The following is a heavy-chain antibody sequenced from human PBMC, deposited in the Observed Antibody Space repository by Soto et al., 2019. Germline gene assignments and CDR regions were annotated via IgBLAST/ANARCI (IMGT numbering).Heavy chain of an antibody. CDR2: IKSKTDGGTT. D-gene: IGHD2-2*02. CDR3: TTRYCSSTSCYNDYYGMDV. J-gene: IGHJ6*02. Sequence: GGSLRLSCAASGFTFSNAWMNWVRQAPGKGLEWVGRIKSKTDGGTTDYAAPVKGRFTISRDDSKNTLYLQMNSLKTEDTAVYYCTTRYCSSTSCYNDYYGMDVWGQGTTVTVSS. CDR1: GFTFSNAW. V-gene: IGHV3-15*07.